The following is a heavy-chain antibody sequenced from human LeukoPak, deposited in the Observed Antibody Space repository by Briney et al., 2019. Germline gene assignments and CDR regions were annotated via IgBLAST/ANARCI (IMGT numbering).Heavy chain of an antibody. CDR1: GGPISSRSYY. CDR2: FYYSGST. D-gene: IGHD3-22*01. J-gene: IGHJ4*02. Sequence: SETLSLTCTVSGGPISSRSYYWGWIRQPPGKGLEWIGSFYYSGSTYYNPSLKSRVTIYVDTSKNQFSLNLSSVTAADTAVYYCARLYYDSSGYYQICYFDYWGQGTLVTVSS. V-gene: IGHV4-39*01. CDR3: ARLYYDSSGYYQICYFDY.